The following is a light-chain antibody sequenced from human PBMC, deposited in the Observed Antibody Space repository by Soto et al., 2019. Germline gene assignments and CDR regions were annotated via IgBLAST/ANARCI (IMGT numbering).Light chain of an antibody. CDR1: SSDVGLYDY. CDR3: SSYTRDIYYV. V-gene: IGLV2-14*01. J-gene: IGLJ1*01. CDR2: AVS. Sequence: QSVLTQPASVSGSPGQSITISCTGTSSDVGLYDYVSWYQQHPGKAPQLMIYAVSNRPSGVSNRFSASKSGNTASLFISGLQAEDEADYYCSSYTRDIYYVFGYGTKVTVL.